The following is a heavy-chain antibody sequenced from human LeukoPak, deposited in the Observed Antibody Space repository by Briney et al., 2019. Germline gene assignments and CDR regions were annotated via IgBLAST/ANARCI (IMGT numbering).Heavy chain of an antibody. Sequence: GGSLRLSCAASGFIFDDYAMHWVRQAPGKGLEWVSLISGDGGNTYHADSVKGRFTISRDNSKNSLYMQMNSLRTEDTALYYCAKDIRRTPSHFDLWDRGTLVTVSS. CDR3: AKDIRRTPSHFDL. CDR2: ISGDGGNT. D-gene: IGHD1-1*01. CDR1: GFIFDDYA. V-gene: IGHV3-43*02. J-gene: IGHJ2*01.